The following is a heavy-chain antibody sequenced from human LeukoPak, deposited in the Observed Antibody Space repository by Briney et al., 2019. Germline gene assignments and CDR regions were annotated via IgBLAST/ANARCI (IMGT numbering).Heavy chain of an antibody. CDR3: ARGGIAAAGSFADY. Sequence: ASVKVSCKASGGTFSSYAISWVRQAPGQGLEWMGIINPSGGSRSYAQKFQGRVTMTRDTSTSTVYMELSSLRSEDTAVYYCARGGIAAAGSFADYWGQGTLVTVSS. CDR2: INPSGGSR. J-gene: IGHJ4*02. D-gene: IGHD6-13*01. CDR1: GGTFSSYA. V-gene: IGHV1-46*01.